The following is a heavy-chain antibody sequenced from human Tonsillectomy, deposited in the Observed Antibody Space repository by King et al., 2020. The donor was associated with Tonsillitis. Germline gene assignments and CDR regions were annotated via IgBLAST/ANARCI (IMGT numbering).Heavy chain of an antibody. V-gene: IGHV1-18*01. CDR1: GYTFTSYG. Sequence: QLVQSGAEVKKPGASVKVSCKASGYTFTSYGISWVRQAPGQGLEWIGWISAYNGNTNYAQNLQGRVTMTTDTSTSTAYMELRSLRSDDTAVYYCARVIEWVVPAAIRPHYYYYYGMDVWGQGTTVTVSS. CDR3: ARVIEWVVPAAIRPHYYYYYGMDV. D-gene: IGHD2-2*02. J-gene: IGHJ6*02. CDR2: ISAYNGNT.